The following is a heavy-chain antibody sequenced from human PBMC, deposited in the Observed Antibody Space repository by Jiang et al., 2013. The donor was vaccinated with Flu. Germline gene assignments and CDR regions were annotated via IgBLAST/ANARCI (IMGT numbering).Heavy chain of an antibody. Sequence: KPTQTLTLTCTFSGFSLSTSGMCVSWIRQPPGKALEWLARIDWDDDKYYSTSLKTRLTISKDTSKNQVVLTMTNMDPVDTATYYCARSSSSWSSPPYFDYWGQGTLVTVSS. J-gene: IGHJ4*02. CDR2: IDWDDDK. CDR1: GFSLSTSGMC. D-gene: IGHD6-13*01. V-gene: IGHV2-70*11. CDR3: ARSSSSWSSPPYFDY.